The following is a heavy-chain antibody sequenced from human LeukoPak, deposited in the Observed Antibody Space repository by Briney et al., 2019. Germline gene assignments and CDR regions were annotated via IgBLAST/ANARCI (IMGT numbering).Heavy chain of an antibody. D-gene: IGHD3-22*01. CDR3: AKCVPVYYDSSGYCFDY. J-gene: IGHJ4*02. Sequence: GGSLRLSCAASGFTFSSYAMSWVRQAPGKGLEWVSAISSSGGSTYYADSVKGRFTISRDNSKNTLYLQMNSLRAEDTAVYYCAKCVPVYYDSSGYCFDYWGQGTLVTVSS. CDR1: GFTFSSYA. V-gene: IGHV3-23*01. CDR2: ISSSGGST.